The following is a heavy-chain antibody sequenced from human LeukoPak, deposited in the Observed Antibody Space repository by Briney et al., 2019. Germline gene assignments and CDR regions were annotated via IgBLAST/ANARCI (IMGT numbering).Heavy chain of an antibody. CDR2: MSGSGSNT. Sequence: GGSLRLSCAASGFTFSTYAMSWVRQAPGKGLEWVSTMSGSGSNTYYADSVKGRVTISRDNSKNTLYLQMNSLRDENTAVYYCAKVPYSDYGAGRPPFMDVWGHGTTVAISS. D-gene: IGHD3-10*01. V-gene: IGHV3-23*01. J-gene: IGHJ6*02. CDR1: GFTFSTYA. CDR3: AKVPYSDYGAGRPPFMDV.